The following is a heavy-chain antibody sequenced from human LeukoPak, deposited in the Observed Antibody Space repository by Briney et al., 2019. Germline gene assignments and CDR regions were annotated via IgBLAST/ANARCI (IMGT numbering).Heavy chain of an antibody. CDR1: GYTFTSYG. CDR3: ARLAGYYDSSGYYPSDY. Sequence: ASVKVSCKASGYTFTSYGISWVRQAPGQGLEWMGWISAYNGNTNYAQKLQGRVTMTTDTSTSTAYMELRSLRSDDTAVYYCARLAGYYDSSGYYPSDYWGQGTLVTVSS. V-gene: IGHV1-18*01. D-gene: IGHD3-22*01. CDR2: ISAYNGNT. J-gene: IGHJ4*02.